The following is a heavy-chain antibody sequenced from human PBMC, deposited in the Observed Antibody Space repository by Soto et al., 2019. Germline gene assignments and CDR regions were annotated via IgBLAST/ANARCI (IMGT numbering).Heavy chain of an antibody. D-gene: IGHD3-10*01. V-gene: IGHV4-59*08. J-gene: IGHJ5*02. CDR1: GGSISSYY. Sequence: QVQLQESGPGLVKPSETLSLTCTVSGGSISSYYWSWIRQPPGKGLEWIGYIYYSGSTNYNPSLTSRVTISVDTSKNQFSLKPSSVTAADTAVSYCARLLWSRGDWFDPWGQGTLVTVSS. CDR3: ARLLWSRGDWFDP. CDR2: IYYSGST.